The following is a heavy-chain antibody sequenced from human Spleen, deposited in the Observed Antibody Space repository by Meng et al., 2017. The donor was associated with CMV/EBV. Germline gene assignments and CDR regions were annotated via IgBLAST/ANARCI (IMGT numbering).Heavy chain of an antibody. V-gene: IGHV3-53*01. CDR2: IYSGGST. CDR3: ARASGKNRPYDY. Sequence: GGSLRLSCAASGFTVSSNYMSWVRQAPGKGLEWVSVIYSGGSTYYADSVKGRFPISRDNSKNTLYLQMNSLRAEDTAVYYCARASGKNRPYDYWGQGTLVTVSS. CDR1: GFTVSSNY. D-gene: IGHD1-1*01. J-gene: IGHJ4*02.